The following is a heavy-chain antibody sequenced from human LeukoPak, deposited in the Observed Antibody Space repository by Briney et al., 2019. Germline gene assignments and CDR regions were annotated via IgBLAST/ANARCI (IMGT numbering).Heavy chain of an antibody. CDR3: AKDREYSSRPYFDY. CDR1: GFTFSSYG. J-gene: IGHJ4*02. CDR2: ISYDGSNK. D-gene: IGHD6-6*01. Sequence: GGSLRLSCAASGFTFSSYGMHWVRQAPGKGLEWVAVISYDGSNKYYADSVKRRFTISRDNSKNTLYLQMNSLRAEDTAVYYCAKDREYSSRPYFDYWGQGTLVTVSS. V-gene: IGHV3-30*18.